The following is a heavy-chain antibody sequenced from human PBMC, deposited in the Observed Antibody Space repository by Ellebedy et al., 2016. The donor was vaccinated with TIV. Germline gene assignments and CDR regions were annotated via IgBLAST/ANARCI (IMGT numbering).Heavy chain of an antibody. V-gene: IGHV1-2*02. CDR1: GYTFTGYY. D-gene: IGHD3-3*01. CDR2: INPNSGGT. CDR3: ARGLHYDFWSGYHPFDY. J-gene: IGHJ4*02. Sequence: ASVKVSXKASGYTFTGYYMHWVRQAPGQGLEWMGWINPNSGGTNYAQKFQGRVTMTRDTSISTAYMELSRLRSDDTAVYYCARGLHYDFWSGYHPFDYWGQGTLVTVSS.